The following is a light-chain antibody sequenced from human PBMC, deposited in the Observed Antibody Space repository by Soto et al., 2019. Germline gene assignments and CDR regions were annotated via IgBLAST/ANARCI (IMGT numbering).Light chain of an antibody. CDR3: QQYGSSGT. J-gene: IGKJ1*01. CDR1: QSVNNNY. CDR2: GAS. Sequence: ENVLTQSPDTLSLSPGEEATLSCRASQSVNNNYLAWYQQIPGQPPRLLIYGASSRATGIPDRFSGSGSGTDFTLTISRLEPEDFAVYYCQQYGSSGTFGQGTKVDI. V-gene: IGKV3-20*01.